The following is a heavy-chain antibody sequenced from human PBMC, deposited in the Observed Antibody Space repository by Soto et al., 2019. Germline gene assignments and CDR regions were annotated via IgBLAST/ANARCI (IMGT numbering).Heavy chain of an antibody. V-gene: IGHV3-49*03. CDR3: TRDLYGDPLWYAFDI. D-gene: IGHD4-17*01. J-gene: IGHJ3*02. CDR1: GFTFGDYA. CDR2: IRSKAYGGTT. Sequence: PGGSLRLSCTASGFTFGDYAMSWFRQAPGKGLEWVGFIRSKAYGGTTEYAASVKGRFTISRDDSKSIAYLQMNSLKTEDTAVYYCTRDLYGDPLWYAFDIWGQGTMVTVSS.